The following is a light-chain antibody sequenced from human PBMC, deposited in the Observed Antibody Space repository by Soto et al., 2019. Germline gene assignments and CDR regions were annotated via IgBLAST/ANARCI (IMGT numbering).Light chain of an antibody. CDR2: GAS. CDR1: QSVAFN. J-gene: IGKJ1*01. V-gene: IGKV3-15*01. Sequence: EIVTTQSPATLSVSPGERATLSCRASQSVAFNLAWYQQKPGQAPRLLIYGASTRATDIPARFSGSGSGKELTLTISSLQSEDFAVYYCQQYNTWPPGTFGQGTRVEIK. CDR3: QQYNTWPPGT.